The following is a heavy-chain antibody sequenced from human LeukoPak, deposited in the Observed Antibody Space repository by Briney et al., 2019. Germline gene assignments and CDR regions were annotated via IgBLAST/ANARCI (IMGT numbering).Heavy chain of an antibody. CDR1: GGSFSGYY. Sequence: SETLSLTCAVYGGSFSGYYWSWIRQPPGRGLEWIGEINHSGTTNYSPSLKSRVTISEDTSKNQFSLKLSSVTAADTAVYYCTRGPAVASRVLSNWGRGTLVTVSS. CDR3: TRGPAVASRVLSN. J-gene: IGHJ4*02. D-gene: IGHD6-19*01. CDR2: INHSGTT. V-gene: IGHV4-34*01.